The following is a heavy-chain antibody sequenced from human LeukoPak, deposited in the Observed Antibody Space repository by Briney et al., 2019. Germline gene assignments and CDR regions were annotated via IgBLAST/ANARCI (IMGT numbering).Heavy chain of an antibody. CDR2: IYYSGTT. V-gene: IGHV4-59*01. CDR3: AREDPQTTVPEGMDV. J-gene: IGHJ6*02. D-gene: IGHD4-17*01. CDR1: GGSISYY. Sequence: SETLSLTCTVSGGSISYYWSWIRQSPGKGLEWIGYIYYSGTTNYNPSHKSRVTISVDTSKNQFSLQLRSVTAADTAVYYCAREDPQTTVPEGMDVWGQGTTVTVSS.